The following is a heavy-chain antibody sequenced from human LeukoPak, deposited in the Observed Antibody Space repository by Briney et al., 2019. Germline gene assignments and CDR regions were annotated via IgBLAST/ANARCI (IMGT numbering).Heavy chain of an antibody. CDR3: ARVVTGALDV. V-gene: IGHV1-3*01. D-gene: IGHD3-16*02. J-gene: IGHJ3*01. CDR1: GYTFTSYA. CDR2: INAHNGYT. Sequence: ASVKVSCKASGYTFTSYAMHWVRQAPGQRLEWMGWINAHNGYTNYTQSLQGRVTMTTDTSTTTAYMDLRSLSSDDTAVYYCARVVTGALDVWGQGTMVTVSS.